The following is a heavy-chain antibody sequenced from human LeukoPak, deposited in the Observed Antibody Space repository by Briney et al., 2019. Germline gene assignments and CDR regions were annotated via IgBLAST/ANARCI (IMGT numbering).Heavy chain of an antibody. V-gene: IGHV3-21*01. CDR3: ARDQSVGAYADAFDI. CDR1: GFSFSSSS. Sequence: GGSLRLSCADSGFSFSSSSMNWVRQAPGKGLDWVSSISSSSKYIYYADSVKGRFTISRDNAKNSLYLQMNSLRAEDTAVYYCARDQSVGAYADAFDIWGQGTMVTVSS. J-gene: IGHJ3*02. CDR2: ISSSSKYI. D-gene: IGHD1-26*01.